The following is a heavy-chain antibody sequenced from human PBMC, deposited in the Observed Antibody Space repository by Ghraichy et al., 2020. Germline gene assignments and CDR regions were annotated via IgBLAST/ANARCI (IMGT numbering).Heavy chain of an antibody. J-gene: IGHJ5*02. CDR1: GFTFSSYS. CDR3: ARASQRDFTIFGVKPRGWFDP. CDR2: ISSSSSYI. V-gene: IGHV3-21*01. D-gene: IGHD3-3*01. Sequence: GGSLRLSCAASGFTFSSYSMNWVRQAPGKGLEWVSSISSSSSYIYYADSVKGRFTISRDNAKNSLYLQMNSLRAEDTAVYYCARASQRDFTIFGVKPRGWFDPWGQGTLVTVSS.